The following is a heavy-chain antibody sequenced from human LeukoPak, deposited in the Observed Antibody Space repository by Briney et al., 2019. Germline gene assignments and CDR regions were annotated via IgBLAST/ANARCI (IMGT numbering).Heavy chain of an antibody. CDR2: IYYSGST. V-gene: IGHV4-31*03. CDR1: GGSISSGGSS. D-gene: IGHD4-17*01. Sequence: SQTLSLTCTVSGGSISSGGSSWAWIPQPPGRGLGWFGYIYYSGSTYYNPSLKSRVTISVDTSKNQFSLKLSSVTAADTAVYFCARVIATVTTSRTYGMDVWGQGTTVTVSS. J-gene: IGHJ6*02. CDR3: ARVIATVTTSRTYGMDV.